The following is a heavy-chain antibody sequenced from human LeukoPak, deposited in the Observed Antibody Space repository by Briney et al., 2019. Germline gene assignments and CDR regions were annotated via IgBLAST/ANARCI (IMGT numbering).Heavy chain of an antibody. J-gene: IGHJ4*02. CDR3: ARALLWFGEPSHIDY. Sequence: ASVKVSCKASGYTFTSYGISWVRHAPGQGLEWMGWITAYNDNTNYAQKLQGRVTMTTDTSTSTAYMELRSLRSDDTAVYYCARALLWFGEPSHIDYWGQGTLVTASS. D-gene: IGHD3-10*01. CDR1: GYTFTSYG. CDR2: ITAYNDNT. V-gene: IGHV1-18*01.